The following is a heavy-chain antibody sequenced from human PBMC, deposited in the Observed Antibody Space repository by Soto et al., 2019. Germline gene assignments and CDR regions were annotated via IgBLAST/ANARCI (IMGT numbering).Heavy chain of an antibody. J-gene: IGHJ4*02. D-gene: IGHD1-26*01. CDR1: GGSIYTYS. CDR2: IYSSGSA. V-gene: IGHV4-4*07. CDR3: ATIVGANDY. Sequence: SDTRSLTCTVSGGSIYTYSWTWLRQPAGKGLEWIGHIYSSGSANYNPSLKSRVSMSVDTSKNQFSLKLNSVTAADTAVYYCATIVGANDYWGQGALVTVSS.